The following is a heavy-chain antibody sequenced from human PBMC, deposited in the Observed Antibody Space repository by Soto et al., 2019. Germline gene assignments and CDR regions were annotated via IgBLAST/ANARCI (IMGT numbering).Heavy chain of an antibody. CDR2: IWYDGVNK. V-gene: IGHV3-33*01. CDR3: VRDPYLPAAGRLSSLHY. Sequence: GWSLRLSCASSVFSFISYAMHWVRQAPGKGLEWVAVIWYDGVNKYYADSVKGRFTISRDNSNNTLYVQMNSLKAEDTAVYYCVRDPYLPAAGRLSSLHYWGPGTLVTVSS. J-gene: IGHJ4*02. CDR1: VFSFISYA. D-gene: IGHD2-2*01.